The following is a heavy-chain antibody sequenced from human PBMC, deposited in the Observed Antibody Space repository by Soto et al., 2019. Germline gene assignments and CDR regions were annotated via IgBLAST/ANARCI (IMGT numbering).Heavy chain of an antibody. CDR2: IFWDDEK. D-gene: IGHD1-1*01. CDR1: GFSLSTSGVG. Sequence: QITLKESGPTLVKPTQTLTLTCTFSGFSLSTSGVGVAWVRQPPGQALEWLAFIFWDDEKHYRPSLKSRVTIIKDTSTNQVVLTMTNVDPVDTGTYYCAPRDGYNSYHFQSWGQGTLVTVSS. CDR3: APRDGYNSYHFQS. J-gene: IGHJ4*02. V-gene: IGHV2-5*02.